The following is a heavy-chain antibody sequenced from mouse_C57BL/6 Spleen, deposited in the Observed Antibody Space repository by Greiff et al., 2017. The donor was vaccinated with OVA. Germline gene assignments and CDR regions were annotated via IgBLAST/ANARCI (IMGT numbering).Heavy chain of an antibody. CDR2: IYPRRGNT. D-gene: IGHD1-1*01. CDR1: GYTFTSYG. CDR3: ARWYYGSSHWYFDV. Sequence: QVQLQQSGAELARPGASVKLSCKASGYTFTSYGISWVKQRTGQGLEWIGEIYPRRGNTYYNEKFKGKATLTADKSSSTAYMELRSLTSEDSAVYFCARWYYGSSHWYFDVWGTGTTVTVSS. J-gene: IGHJ1*03. V-gene: IGHV1-81*01.